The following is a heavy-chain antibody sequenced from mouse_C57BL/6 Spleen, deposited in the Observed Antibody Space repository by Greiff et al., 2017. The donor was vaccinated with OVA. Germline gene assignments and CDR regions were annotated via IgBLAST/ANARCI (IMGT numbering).Heavy chain of an antibody. J-gene: IGHJ4*01. D-gene: IGHD1-1*01. CDR1: GFSLSTFGMG. CDR2: IWWDDDK. Sequence: QVTLKESGPGILQPSQTLSLTCSFSGFSLSTFGMGVGWIRQPSGKGLEWLAHIWWDDDKYYNPALKSRLTISKDTSKNQVFLKIANVDTADTATYYCARRARATVVAPDAMDYWGQGTSVTVSS. V-gene: IGHV8-8*01. CDR3: ARRARATVVAPDAMDY.